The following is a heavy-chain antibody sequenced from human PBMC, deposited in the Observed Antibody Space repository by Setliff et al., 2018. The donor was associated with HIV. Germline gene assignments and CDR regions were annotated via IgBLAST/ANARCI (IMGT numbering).Heavy chain of an antibody. V-gene: IGHV4-39*02. CDR2: MYYTRSA. D-gene: IGHD2-2*01. Sequence: PSETLSLTCGVSGGSISSTNYYWGWIRQPPGKGLEYIATMYYTRSAYYSPSLKSRVTMSLDTSKNHFSLRLTSVTAADTAVYYCVAGYCSGTSCWPYYYYYMDVWG. J-gene: IGHJ6*03. CDR1: GGSISSTNYY. CDR3: VAGYCSGTSCWPYYYYYMDV.